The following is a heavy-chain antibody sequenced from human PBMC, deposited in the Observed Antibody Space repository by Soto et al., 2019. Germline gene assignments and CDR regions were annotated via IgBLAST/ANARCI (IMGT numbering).Heavy chain of an antibody. J-gene: IGHJ4*02. Sequence: QVQLVESGGGVVQPGRSLRLSCAASRFTFSNYGMHWVRQAPGKGLEWVALISYDGSNKYYADSVKGRFTISRDNSKNTLYLRMNSLRAEDTAVYYCAKDREYYYGSGSYTPFDYWGQGTLVTVSS. CDR3: AKDREYYYGSGSYTPFDY. CDR2: ISYDGSNK. D-gene: IGHD3-10*01. V-gene: IGHV3-30*18. CDR1: RFTFSNYG.